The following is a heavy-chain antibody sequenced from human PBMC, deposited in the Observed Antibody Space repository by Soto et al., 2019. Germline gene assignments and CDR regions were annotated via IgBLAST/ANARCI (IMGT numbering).Heavy chain of an antibody. D-gene: IGHD5-12*01. CDR1: GFTFSSYW. J-gene: IGHJ5*02. CDR3: ARELGDGYNFWFDP. Sequence: GGSLRLSCAASGFTFSSYWMSWVRQAPGKGLEWVANIKQDGSEKYYVDSVKGRFTISRDNAKNSLYLQMNSLRAEDTAVYYCARELGDGYNFWFDPWGQGTLVTVSS. CDR2: IKQDGSEK. V-gene: IGHV3-7*03.